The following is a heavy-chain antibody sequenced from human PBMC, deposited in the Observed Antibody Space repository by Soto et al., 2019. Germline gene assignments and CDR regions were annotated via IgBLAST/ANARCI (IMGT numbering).Heavy chain of an antibody. CDR2: MNGNRDNT. Sequence: QVQLVQSVAEVKKPGASVKVSCKASGYTFTSYDINWVRQATGQVLEWMGWMNGNRDNTGCAQKFQGRLTMTRDTSKSTAYMELSSLTSEDTAVYYCARRTIAHWYFDLWGRGTLVTVSS. V-gene: IGHV1-8*01. D-gene: IGHD1-1*01. CDR1: GYTFTSYD. CDR3: ARRTIAHWYFDL. J-gene: IGHJ2*01.